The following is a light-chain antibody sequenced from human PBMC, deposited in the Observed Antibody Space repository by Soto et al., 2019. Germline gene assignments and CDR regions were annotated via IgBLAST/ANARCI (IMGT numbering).Light chain of an antibody. V-gene: IGLV2-14*01. CDR1: SSDVGGYKY. Sequence: QSALTQPASVSGSPGQSITISCTGTSSDVGGYKYVSWYQQHPGKAPKLIIYDVSNRPSGVSNRFSGSKSGNTASLTISGLQPEDEGDYYCSSYTSSSTFGVLFGGGTKLTVL. CDR3: SSYTSSSTFGVL. CDR2: DVS. J-gene: IGLJ2*01.